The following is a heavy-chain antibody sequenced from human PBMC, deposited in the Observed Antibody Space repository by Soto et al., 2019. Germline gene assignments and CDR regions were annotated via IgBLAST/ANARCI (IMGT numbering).Heavy chain of an antibody. J-gene: IGHJ3*02. CDR3: ASRGIDFDAFEI. CDR1: GFTFSTYS. CDR2: ISGGSSSI. Sequence: GWPLRLSCSASGFTFSTYSMNWVRQAPGKGLEWVSYISGGSSSIYYADSVKGRFKISRDNAHNSLYLQMNSLRAEDTAVYYCASRGIDFDAFEIWGQGTMVTVSS. V-gene: IGHV3-48*01. D-gene: IGHD2-21*01.